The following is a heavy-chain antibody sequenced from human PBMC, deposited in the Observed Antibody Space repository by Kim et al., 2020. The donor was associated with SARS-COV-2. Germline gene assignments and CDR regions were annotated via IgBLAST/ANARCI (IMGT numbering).Heavy chain of an antibody. J-gene: IGHJ6*02. V-gene: IGHV3-11*06. CDR3: ARERGSYYYYYGMDV. Sequence: SVKGRFTISRDNAKNSLYLQMNSLRAEDTAVYYCARERGSYYYYYGMDVWGQGTTVTVSS. D-gene: IGHD5-12*01.